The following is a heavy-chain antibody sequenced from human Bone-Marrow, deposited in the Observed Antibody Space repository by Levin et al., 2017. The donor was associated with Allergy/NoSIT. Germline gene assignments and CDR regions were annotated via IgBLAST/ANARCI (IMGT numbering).Heavy chain of an antibody. Sequence: GESLKISCAGSGVIFSNYAMNWVRQAPGKGLEWVSAVSGSGGTTYYADSVRGRLTISRDNYKSTLYLQMTSLRVEDTAIYYCAKGDCSSTACSMDVWGQGTTVSVSS. D-gene: IGHD2-2*01. V-gene: IGHV3-23*01. CDR3: AKGDCSSTACSMDV. CDR2: VSGSGGTT. J-gene: IGHJ6*02. CDR1: GVIFSNYA.